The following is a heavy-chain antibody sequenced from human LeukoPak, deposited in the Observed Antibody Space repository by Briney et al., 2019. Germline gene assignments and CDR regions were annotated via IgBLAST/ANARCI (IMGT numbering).Heavy chain of an antibody. CDR1: GGSISSYY. Sequence: PSETLSLTCTVSGGSISSYYWSWIRQPPGKGLEWIGYNSGSTNYNPSLKSRVTISVDTSKNQFSLKLSSVTAADTAVYYCARGTPGSSYYCYYYMDVWGKGTTVTVSS. CDR3: ARGTPGSSYYCYYYMDV. D-gene: IGHD3-10*01. V-gene: IGHV4-59*01. CDR2: NSGST. J-gene: IGHJ6*03.